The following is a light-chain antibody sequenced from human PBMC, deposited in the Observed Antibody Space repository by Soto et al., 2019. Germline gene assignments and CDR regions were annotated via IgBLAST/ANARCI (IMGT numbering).Light chain of an antibody. CDR3: TSFTSSSTQV. CDR2: EVS. Sequence: TQPASVSGSPGQSITISCTGTSGDVDAFDYVSWYQQHPGKAPKLMIFEVSDRPSGVSDRFSGSKSGSTASLTISGLQAEDEADYFCTSFTSSSTQVFGTGTKVTVL. CDR1: SGDVDAFDY. V-gene: IGLV2-14*01. J-gene: IGLJ1*01.